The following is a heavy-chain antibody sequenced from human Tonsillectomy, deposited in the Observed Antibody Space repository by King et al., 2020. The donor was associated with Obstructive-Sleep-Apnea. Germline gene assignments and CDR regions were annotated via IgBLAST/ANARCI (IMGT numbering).Heavy chain of an antibody. CDR1: GFTLRSQS. J-gene: IGHJ4*02. CDR3: ARGGGRGGDCYEA. D-gene: IGHD2-21*02. V-gene: IGHV3-30*04. CDR2: ITYDGITK. Sequence: VQLVESGGDVVQPGGSLRLSCAASGFTLRSQSMHWVRQAPGKGLEWVADITYDGITKFYAESVRGRFTISRDDSKNTLYVEMNNLREEDTAIYYCARGGGRGGDCYEAWGQGTQVIVSS.